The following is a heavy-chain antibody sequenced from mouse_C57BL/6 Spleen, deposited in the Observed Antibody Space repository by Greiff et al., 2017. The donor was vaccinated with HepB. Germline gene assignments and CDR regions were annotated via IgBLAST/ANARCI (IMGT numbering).Heavy chain of an antibody. D-gene: IGHD2-4*01. V-gene: IGHV1-20*01. Sequence: DVKLQESGPELVKPGDSVKISCKASGYSFTGYFMNWVMQSHGKSLEWIGRINPYNGDTFYNQKFKGKATLTVDKSSSTAHMELRSLTSEDSAVYYCARDGDYDGLYFDYWGQGTTLTVSS. J-gene: IGHJ2*01. CDR2: INPYNGDT. CDR1: GYSFTGYF. CDR3: ARDGDYDGLYFDY.